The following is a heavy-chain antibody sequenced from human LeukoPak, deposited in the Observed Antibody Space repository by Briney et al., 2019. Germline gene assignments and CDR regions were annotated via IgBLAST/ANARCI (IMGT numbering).Heavy chain of an antibody. CDR3: ARPSSGVRGIIDFDY. CDR2: VIPGGNT. V-gene: IGHV4-34*12. CDR1: NGSLSGYF. Sequence: SETLSLTCVVSNGSLSGYFWSWVRQPPGKGLEWIGEVIPGGNTNYNPSLKSRVTISPDTSKNQFSLNLDSVTAADTAVYYCARPSSGVRGIIDFDYWGQGILVTVSS. J-gene: IGHJ4*02. D-gene: IGHD3-10*01.